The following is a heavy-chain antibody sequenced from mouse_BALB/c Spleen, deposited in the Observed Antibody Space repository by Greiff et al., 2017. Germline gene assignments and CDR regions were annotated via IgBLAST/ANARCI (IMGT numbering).Heavy chain of an antibody. D-gene: IGHD2-14*01. CDR1: GYSITSDYA. Sequence: VQLQQSGPGLVKPSQSLSLTCTVTGYSITSDYAWNWIRQFPGNKLEWMGYISYSGSTSYNPSLKSRISITRDTSKNQFFLQLNSVTTEDTATYYCARDRYDGYWYFDVWGAGTTVTVSS. V-gene: IGHV3-2*02. CDR3: ARDRYDGYWYFDV. CDR2: ISYSGST. J-gene: IGHJ1*01.